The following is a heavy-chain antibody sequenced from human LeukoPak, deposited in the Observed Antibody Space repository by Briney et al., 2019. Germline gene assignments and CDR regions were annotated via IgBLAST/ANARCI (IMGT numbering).Heavy chain of an antibody. CDR3: ARANPYDNKGYSPELRY. V-gene: IGHV1-2*02. D-gene: IGHD3-10*01. CDR2: INPNTGAT. CDR1: GYTFTDYY. J-gene: IGHJ4*02. Sequence: ASVKVSCKASGYTFTDYYMHWVRQAPGQGLEWMGWINPNTGATKYENFQGRVTMTTDTSIRTAYMDLTRLTSDDTAVYYCARANPYDNKGYSPELRYWGQGTLVTVSS.